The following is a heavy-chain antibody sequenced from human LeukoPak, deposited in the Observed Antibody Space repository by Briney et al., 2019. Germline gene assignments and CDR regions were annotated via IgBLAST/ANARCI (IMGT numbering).Heavy chain of an antibody. D-gene: IGHD6-19*01. CDR2: IYSTGST. V-gene: IGHV4-59*01. Sequence: SETLSLTCTVSGGPISGYYWKWIRQPPGKGLEWIGYIYSTGSTNYNPSLKSRVAISIDTSKNQFSLKLSSVTAADTAVYYCARGGSSGWFLDYWGQGTLVTVSS. CDR3: ARGGSSGWFLDY. J-gene: IGHJ4*02. CDR1: GGPISGYY.